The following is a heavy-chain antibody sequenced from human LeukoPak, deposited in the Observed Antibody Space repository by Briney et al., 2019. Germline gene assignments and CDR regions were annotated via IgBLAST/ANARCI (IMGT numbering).Heavy chain of an antibody. CDR1: GFTFSSYW. V-gene: IGHV3-7*03. D-gene: IGHD1-26*01. Sequence: GGSLRLSCAASGFTFSSYWMSWVRQAPGKGLEWVANIKQDGSAKYYVDSVKGRFTISRDNAKNSLYLQMGSLRAEDTAVYYCAKGYSGSLDAFDIWGQGTMVTVSS. CDR3: AKGYSGSLDAFDI. J-gene: IGHJ3*02. CDR2: IKQDGSAK.